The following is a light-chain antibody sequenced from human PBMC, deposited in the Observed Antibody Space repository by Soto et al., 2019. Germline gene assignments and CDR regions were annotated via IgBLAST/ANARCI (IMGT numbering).Light chain of an antibody. CDR3: QQYTSYSLT. V-gene: IGKV1-5*03. CDR2: KAS. CDR1: QSISSW. J-gene: IGKJ4*01. Sequence: DIQMTQSPSTLSASVGDRVTITCRASQSISSWLAWYQQKPGKAPKLLIYKASSLESGVPSRFSGSGPGTEFTLTISSLQPDDFATYYCQQYTSYSLTFGGGTKVEIK.